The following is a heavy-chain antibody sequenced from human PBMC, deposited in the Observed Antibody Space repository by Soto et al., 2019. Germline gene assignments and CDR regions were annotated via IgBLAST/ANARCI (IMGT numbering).Heavy chain of an antibody. CDR2: SVPLFGTS. Sequence: QVQLEQSGAAVKKPGSSVKVSCKTSGARFSPHTLAWLRQAPGQGLEWLGGSVPLFGTSNSAQRWKGSLTVREDESSSTAYMELSLLTAQTTAVYFCGRALDGDLAASPRAFDIWGHGTLVIVSS. CDR1: GARFSPHT. V-gene: IGHV1-69*01. D-gene: IGHD1-1*01. J-gene: IGHJ3*02. CDR3: GRALDGDLAASPRAFDI.